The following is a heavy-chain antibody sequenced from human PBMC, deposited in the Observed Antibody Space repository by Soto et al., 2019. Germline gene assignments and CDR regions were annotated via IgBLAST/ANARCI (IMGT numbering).Heavy chain of an antibody. J-gene: IGHJ6*02. CDR3: ARGGLGQLLSGYGMDV. V-gene: IGHV3-48*03. CDR1: GFTFSSYE. CDR2: ISSSGSTI. Sequence: GGSLRLSCSASGFTFSSYEMNWVRQAPGKGLEWVSYISSSGSTIYYADSVKGRFTISRDNAKNSLYLQMNSLRAEDTAVYYCARGGLGQLLSGYGMDVWGQGTTVTVSS. D-gene: IGHD2-2*01.